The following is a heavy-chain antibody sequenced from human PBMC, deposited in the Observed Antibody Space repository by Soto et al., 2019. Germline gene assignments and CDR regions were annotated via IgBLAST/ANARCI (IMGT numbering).Heavy chain of an antibody. CDR1: GGTFSSYT. CDR2: IVPVLGIT. V-gene: IGHV1-69*04. CDR3: ARDRYVTQMRRFIRWYFDV. Sequence: QVQLVHSGAEVKKPGSSVKVSCKPSGGTFSSYTFSWVRKAPGQGLEWMGRIVPVLGITNYAQKFQDRVTITADKSTTTVYLELNSLTSEDTAVYFCARDRYVTQMRRFIRWYFDVWGRGTLVRVS. J-gene: IGHJ2*01. D-gene: IGHD3-16*02.